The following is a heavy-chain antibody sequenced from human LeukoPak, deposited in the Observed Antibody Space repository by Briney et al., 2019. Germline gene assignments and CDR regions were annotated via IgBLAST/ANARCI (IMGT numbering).Heavy chain of an antibody. CDR1: GGSISSYY. V-gene: IGHV4-59*01. J-gene: IGHJ4*02. CDR3: ASSDMVRGILFDY. CDR2: IYYSGST. Sequence: SETLSLTCTVSGGSISSYYWSWIRQPPGKGLEWIGYIYYSGSTNYNPSPKSRVTISVDTSKNQFSLKLSSVTAADTAVYYCASSDMVRGILFDYWGQGTLVTVSS. D-gene: IGHD3-10*01.